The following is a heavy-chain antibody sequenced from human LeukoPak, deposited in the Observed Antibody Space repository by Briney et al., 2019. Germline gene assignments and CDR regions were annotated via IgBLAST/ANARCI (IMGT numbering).Heavy chain of an antibody. Sequence: GGSLRLSCAASGFTFSSYDMHWVRQATGKGLEWVSAIGTAGDTYYPGSVKGRFTISKENAKNSLYLQMNSLRAGDTAVYYCARALGYCSSTSCVNWFDPWGQGTLVTVSS. V-gene: IGHV3-13*01. D-gene: IGHD2-2*01. CDR1: GFTFSSYD. J-gene: IGHJ5*02. CDR2: IGTAGDT. CDR3: ARALGYCSSTSCVNWFDP.